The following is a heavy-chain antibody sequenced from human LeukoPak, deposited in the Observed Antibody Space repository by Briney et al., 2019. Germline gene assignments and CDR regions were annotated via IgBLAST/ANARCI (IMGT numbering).Heavy chain of an antibody. CDR3: AKSHRNSYGFDY. Sequence: GGSLEISFQGSGSRFTTYWIGLVRQMPGTGLGWMGIIYPGDSDTRYSPSFQGQVTISVDKSISTAYLQWSSLKASDTAMYYCAKSHRNSYGFDYWGQGTLVTVSS. D-gene: IGHD5-18*01. J-gene: IGHJ4*02. CDR1: GSRFTTYW. V-gene: IGHV5-51*01. CDR2: IYPGDSDT.